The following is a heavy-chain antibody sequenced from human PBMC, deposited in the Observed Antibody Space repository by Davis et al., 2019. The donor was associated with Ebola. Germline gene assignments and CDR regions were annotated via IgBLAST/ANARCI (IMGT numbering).Heavy chain of an antibody. CDR3: GGRVAVAGSGQRDH. CDR2: ISVNGDIR. J-gene: IGHJ4*02. CDR1: GFMFSGFA. Sequence: PGGSLRLSCSASGFMFSGFAMHWVRQAPGKGLDFLSAISVNGDIRYYTDSVKGRFIISRDNSKNTLYLQMRSLRAEDTAIYYCGGRVAVAGSGQRDHWGQGTLVTVSS. D-gene: IGHD6-19*01. V-gene: IGHV3-64D*06.